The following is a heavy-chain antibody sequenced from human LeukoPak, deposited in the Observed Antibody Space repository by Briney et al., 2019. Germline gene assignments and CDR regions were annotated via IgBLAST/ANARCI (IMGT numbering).Heavy chain of an antibody. Sequence: GGSLRLSCSASKFRFSDYGMHWVRQAPGKGLEWVAFIRFDGTKTNYAESVRGRFTISRDNSKNTLYLQMNSLRADDTAVFYCAKDGVILAPGESWYMDVWGSGTPVTVS. CDR3: AKDGVILAPGESWYMDV. CDR1: KFRFSDYG. J-gene: IGHJ6*03. CDR2: IRFDGTKT. V-gene: IGHV3-30*02. D-gene: IGHD3-16*01.